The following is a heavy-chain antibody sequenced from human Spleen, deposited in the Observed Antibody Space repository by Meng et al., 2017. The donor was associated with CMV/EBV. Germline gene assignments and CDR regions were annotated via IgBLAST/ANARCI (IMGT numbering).Heavy chain of an antibody. CDR1: GVSITSGGYY. J-gene: IGHJ6*02. CDR3: ARDQYDDFWSGYGMDV. Sequence: SETLSLTCTVSGVSITSGGYYWSWIRQHPGKGLEWIGYISYSGNTYYNPSLKSRVTISVDTSKSQFSLKLSSVTAADTAVYYCARDQYDDFWSGYGMDVWGQGTTVTVSS. CDR2: ISYSGNT. D-gene: IGHD3-3*01. V-gene: IGHV4-31*03.